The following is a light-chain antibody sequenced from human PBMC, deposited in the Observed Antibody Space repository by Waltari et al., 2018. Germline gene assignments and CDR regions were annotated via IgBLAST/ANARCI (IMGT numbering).Light chain of an antibody. Sequence: QLVLTQSPSASAPLGASVKPTRTPSSGHSNTTIPWLQKQPGKGPRYLMKVHSDGSHNKGDEIPDRFSGSSSGAERYLTISSLQSEDEADYYCQTGGHGTWVFGGGTKLTVL. CDR1: SGHSNTT. J-gene: IGLJ3*02. CDR3: QTGGHGTWV. V-gene: IGLV4-69*01. CDR2: VHSDGSH.